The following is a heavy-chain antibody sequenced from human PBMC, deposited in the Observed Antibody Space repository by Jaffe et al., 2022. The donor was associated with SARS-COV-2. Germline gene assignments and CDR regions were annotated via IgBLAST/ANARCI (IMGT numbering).Heavy chain of an antibody. J-gene: IGHJ5*02. CDR1: GFTFSSYW. CDR3: ANIRAGS. Sequence: EVQLVQSGGGLVQPGGSLRLSCAASGFTFSSYWIHWVRQVPGKGLVWVSRINGDGSSTSYADSVRGRFTISRDNAKNTLYLQMNSLRADDTAVYYCANIRAGSWGQGTLVTVSS. V-gene: IGHV3-74*01. CDR2: INGDGSST. D-gene: IGHD6-19*01.